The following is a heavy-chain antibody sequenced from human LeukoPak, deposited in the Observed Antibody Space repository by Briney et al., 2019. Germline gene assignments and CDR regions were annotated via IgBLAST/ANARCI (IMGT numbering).Heavy chain of an antibody. CDR3: SRRGSVPVEYLQY. V-gene: IGHV1-2*02. J-gene: IGHJ1*01. Sequence: ASVKVSCEASGYTFTGYYIHWVRQAPGQGLEWMGWINPNNGGTNYAQKFQGRITMTRDTSINTAYMELSRLGSDDTAVYYCSRRGSVPVEYLQYWGQGTLITVSS. CDR2: INPNNGGT. D-gene: IGHD6-19*01. CDR1: GYTFTGYY.